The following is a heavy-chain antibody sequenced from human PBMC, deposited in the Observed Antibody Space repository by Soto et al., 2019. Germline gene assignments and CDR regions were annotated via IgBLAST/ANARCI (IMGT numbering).Heavy chain of an antibody. CDR2: MDYSGGT. Sequence: PSETLSLTCAVSGGSITSSDDYWAWIRRPPGKGLEWIGTMDYSGGTNYSPSLMSRVTISADTSKNQFSLRLSSVTAADTAIYYCSRRPPLNAADSSRFDTWGQGALVTVSS. J-gene: IGHJ5*02. CDR1: GGSITSSDDY. CDR3: SRRPPLNAADSSRFDT. D-gene: IGHD2-2*01. V-gene: IGHV4-39*01.